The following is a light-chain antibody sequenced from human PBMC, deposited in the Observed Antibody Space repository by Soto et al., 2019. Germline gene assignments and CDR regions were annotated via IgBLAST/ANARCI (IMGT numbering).Light chain of an antibody. Sequence: EIVLTQSPGTLSLSPGARATLSCRASQSVSSSYLAWYQQTPGQAPRLLIYGASSRATGIPDRFSGSGSGTGFTLTISRLEPEDFALYYCQQYGSSPLTFGGGTKVEIK. V-gene: IGKV3-20*01. CDR1: QSVSSSY. CDR3: QQYGSSPLT. CDR2: GAS. J-gene: IGKJ4*01.